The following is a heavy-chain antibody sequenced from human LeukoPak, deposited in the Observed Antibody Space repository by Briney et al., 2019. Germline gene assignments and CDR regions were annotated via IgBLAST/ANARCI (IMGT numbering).Heavy chain of an antibody. V-gene: IGHV3-66*01. CDR2: IYSGGGT. J-gene: IGHJ4*02. CDR1: GLTVSNNY. CDR3: ATRSVAAPK. D-gene: IGHD6-6*01. Sequence: GGSLRLSCAASGLTVSNNYMSWVRHVPGKGLQWVSLIYSGGGTRNADSVKGRFTISRDNSKNTLYLQMDSLRAEDTAVYYCATRSVAAPKWGQGTLVTVSS.